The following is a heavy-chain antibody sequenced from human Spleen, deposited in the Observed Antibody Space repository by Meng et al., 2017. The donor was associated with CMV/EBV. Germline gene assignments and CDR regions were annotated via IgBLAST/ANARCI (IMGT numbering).Heavy chain of an antibody. J-gene: IGHJ4*02. D-gene: IGHD3-3*02. Sequence: GSLRLSCTVSGDSIGTYYWSWIRQSPGKGLEWIGYISLSGSTKYNPSLKSRVTMSVGTSKNQLSLKLSSVTAADTAVYYCARDIRGGDHDYFDYWGQGTLVTVSS. CDR1: GDSIGTYY. V-gene: IGHV4-59*01. CDR2: ISLSGST. CDR3: ARDIRGGDHDYFDY.